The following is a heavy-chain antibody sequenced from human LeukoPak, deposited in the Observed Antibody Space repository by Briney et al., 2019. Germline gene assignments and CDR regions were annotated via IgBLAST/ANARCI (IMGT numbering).Heavy chain of an antibody. J-gene: IGHJ4*02. CDR3: ARDAGRKDDY. V-gene: IGHV3-7*01. CDR2: IKHDGSEK. Sequence: GGSLRLSCAASGFTFGNFLMTWVRQAPGKGLEWVANIKHDGSEKYYVDSVKGRFTISRDNAKNSLYLQMNSLRAEDTAVYYCARDAGRKDDYWGQGTLVTVSS. CDR1: GFTFGNFL.